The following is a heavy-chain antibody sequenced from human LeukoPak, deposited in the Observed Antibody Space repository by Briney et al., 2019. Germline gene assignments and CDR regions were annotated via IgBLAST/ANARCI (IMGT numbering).Heavy chain of an antibody. J-gene: IGHJ4*02. D-gene: IGHD6-6*01. CDR2: IIPNSGGT. CDR3: ARGGGFRSSSSLDY. V-gene: IGHV1-2*02. CDR1: GYTFTGYY. Sequence: ASVKVSCKASGYTFTGYYIHWVRQAPGQGLEWMGWIIPNSGGTNYAQKFQGRVTITTDESTSTAYMELSSLRSEDTAVYYCARGGGFRSSSSLDYWGQGTLVTVSS.